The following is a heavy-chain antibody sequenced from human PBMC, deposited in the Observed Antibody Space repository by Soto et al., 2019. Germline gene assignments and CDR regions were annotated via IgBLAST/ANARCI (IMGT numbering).Heavy chain of an antibody. J-gene: IGHJ4*02. Sequence: SETLSLTCAVSGGSISSGGYSWSWIRQPPGKGLEWIGYIYHSGSTYYNPSLKSRVTISVDRSKNQFSLKLSSVTAADTAVYYCASVRYSGYDSSFYFDYWGQGTLVTVSS. D-gene: IGHD5-12*01. CDR3: ASVRYSGYDSSFYFDY. CDR2: IYHSGST. CDR1: GGSISSGGYS. V-gene: IGHV4-30-2*01.